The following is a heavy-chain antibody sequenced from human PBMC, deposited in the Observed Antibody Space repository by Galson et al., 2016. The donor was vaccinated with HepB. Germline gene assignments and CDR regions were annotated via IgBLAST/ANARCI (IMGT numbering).Heavy chain of an antibody. CDR2: TYYRSTWYN. Sequence: CAISGDSVSSNSAAWNWIRQSPSRGLEWLGRTYYRSTWYNEYALSVQSRITINPDTSTNQVSLQLNSVTPEYSAVYYCTLSYQLLPFYGMDVWGRGTTVTVSS. V-gene: IGHV6-1*01. J-gene: IGHJ6*02. D-gene: IGHD2-2*01. CDR3: TLSYQLLPFYGMDV. CDR1: GDSVSSNSAA.